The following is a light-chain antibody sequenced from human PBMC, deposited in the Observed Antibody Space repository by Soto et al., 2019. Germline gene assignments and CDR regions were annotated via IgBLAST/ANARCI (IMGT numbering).Light chain of an antibody. CDR1: QSVGSY. V-gene: IGKV3-11*01. J-gene: IGKJ3*01. Sequence: EIVLTQSPATLSLSPGERATLSCRASQSVGSYLAWYQQKPGQAPRLLIYDTSNRAAGIPARFSGSGSGTDFPLTIYRLEPEDFAVYYCHQRGIWPSFGPGTKVDIK. CDR3: HQRGIWPS. CDR2: DTS.